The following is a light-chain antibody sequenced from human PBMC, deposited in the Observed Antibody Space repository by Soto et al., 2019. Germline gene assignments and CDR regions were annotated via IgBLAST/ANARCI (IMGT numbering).Light chain of an antibody. V-gene: IGKV1-39*01. CDR1: QSISSY. CDR3: QQRYSTPYT. CDR2: AAS. J-gene: IGKJ2*01. Sequence: DIQMTQSPSSLSASVGDRVTITCRASQSISSYLNWYQHKPGKAPKLLIYAASSLQSGVPSRFSGSGSGTDFTLTISSLQPEDFATYYCQQRYSTPYTFGQGTKLEIK.